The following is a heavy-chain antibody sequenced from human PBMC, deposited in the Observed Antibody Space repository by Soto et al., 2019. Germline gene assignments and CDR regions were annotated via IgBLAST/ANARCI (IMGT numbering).Heavy chain of an antibody. CDR2: IYHSGST. J-gene: IGHJ4*02. Sequence: PSETLSLTCAVSGGSISRSNWWSFVRQPPGKGLEWIGEIYHSGSTNYNPSLKSRVTISVDKSKNQFSLKLSSLTAADTAVYYCARSITFDWLFFDNWGQGSLVTVSS. D-gene: IGHD3-9*01. CDR1: GGSISRSNW. CDR3: ARSITFDWLFFDN. V-gene: IGHV4-4*02.